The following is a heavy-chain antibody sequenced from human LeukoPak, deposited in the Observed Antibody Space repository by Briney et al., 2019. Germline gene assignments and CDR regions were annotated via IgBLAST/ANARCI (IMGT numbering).Heavy chain of an antibody. J-gene: IGHJ4*02. V-gene: IGHV4-34*01. CDR2: INHSGST. Sequence: SETLSLTCTVSGGSISSYYWSWIRQPPGKGLEWIGEINHSGSTNYNPSLKSRVTISVDTSKNQFSLKLSSVTAADTAVYYCAKRLHTLRTPGLESWGQGALVTVSS. CDR3: AKRLHTLRTPGLES. D-gene: IGHD1/OR15-1a*01. CDR1: GGSISSYY.